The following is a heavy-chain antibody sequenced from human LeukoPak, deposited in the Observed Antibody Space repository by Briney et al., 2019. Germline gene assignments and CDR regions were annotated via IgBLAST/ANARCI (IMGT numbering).Heavy chain of an antibody. CDR2: VNSDGSST. Sequence: GGSLRLSCVASGFIFSSYWMHCVRRAPGKGLVWVSRVNSDGSSTNYADSVKGRFTISRDNAKNTLYLQMNSLRAEDTAVYYCARGSNWGSLFDYWGQGTLVTVSS. D-gene: IGHD7-27*01. CDR3: ARGSNWGSLFDY. J-gene: IGHJ4*02. V-gene: IGHV3-74*01. CDR1: GFIFSSYW.